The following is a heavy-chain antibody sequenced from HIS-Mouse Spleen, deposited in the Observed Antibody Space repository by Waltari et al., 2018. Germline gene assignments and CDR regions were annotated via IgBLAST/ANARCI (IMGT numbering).Heavy chain of an antibody. D-gene: IGHD2-15*01. CDR2: IYYSGST. CDR1: GGSISSGDYY. J-gene: IGHJ4*02. Sequence: QVQLQESGPGLVKPSQTLSLTCTVSGGSISSGDYYWSWIRQPPGKGLGCIGYIYYSGSTHYNPSLKSRVTISVDTSKNQFSLKLSSVTAADTAVYYCARGAPYCSGGSCYPKYYFDYWGQGTLVTVSS. CDR3: ARGAPYCSGGSCYPKYYFDY. V-gene: IGHV4-30-4*01.